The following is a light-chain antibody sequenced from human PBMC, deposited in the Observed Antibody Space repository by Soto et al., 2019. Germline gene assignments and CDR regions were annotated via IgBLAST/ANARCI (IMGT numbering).Light chain of an antibody. CDR2: AVS. Sequence: ALTQPACVSGSPGQSITISCSGTSSDIGSYDHVAWYQQFPGKSPKLIIYAVSDRPSGVSDRFSGSKSGISASLTISGLQTEDEADYYCISYTDRQSYLFGTGTKVTVL. V-gene: IGLV2-14*03. CDR1: SSDIGSYDH. CDR3: ISYTDRQSYL. J-gene: IGLJ1*01.